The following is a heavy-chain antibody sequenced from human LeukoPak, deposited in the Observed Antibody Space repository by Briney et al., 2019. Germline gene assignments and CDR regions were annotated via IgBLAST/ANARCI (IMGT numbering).Heavy chain of an antibody. CDR1: GGTFSSYA. D-gene: IGHD5-12*01. J-gene: IGHJ4*02. V-gene: IGHV1-69*05. Sequence: ASVKVSCKASGGTFSSYAISWVRQAPGQGLEWMGRIIPIFGTANYAQKFQGRVTITTDESTSTAYMELSSLRSEDTAVYYCARDRHIVATIVWGGEFDYWGQGTLVTVSS. CDR2: IIPIFGTA. CDR3: ARDRHIVATIVWGGEFDY.